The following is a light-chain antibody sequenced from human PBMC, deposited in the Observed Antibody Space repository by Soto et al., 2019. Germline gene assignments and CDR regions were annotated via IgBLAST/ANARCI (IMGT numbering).Light chain of an antibody. J-gene: IGKJ2*01. CDR1: QSVSSSY. Sequence: EIVLTQSPGTLSLSPGERVTLSCRASQSVSSSYLAWFQQRPGQAPRLLIYGASRRATGIPDRFSGSGSGTDFTLTISRLEPEDFAVYYCHQYGSTPRTFGQGTKLDIK. CDR2: GAS. V-gene: IGKV3-20*01. CDR3: HQYGSTPRT.